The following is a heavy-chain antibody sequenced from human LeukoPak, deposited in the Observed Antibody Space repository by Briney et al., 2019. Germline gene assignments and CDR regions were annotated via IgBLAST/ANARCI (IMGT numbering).Heavy chain of an antibody. CDR1: GYTLTELS. V-gene: IGHV1-2*02. CDR3: ARGSGYGDYPFDY. D-gene: IGHD4-17*01. J-gene: IGHJ4*02. Sequence: ASVKVSCEVSGYTLTELSTHWVRQAPGQGLEWMGWINPNSGGTNYAQKFQGRVTMTRDTSISTAYMELSRLRSDDTAVYYCARGSGYGDYPFDYWGQGTLVTVSS. CDR2: INPNSGGT.